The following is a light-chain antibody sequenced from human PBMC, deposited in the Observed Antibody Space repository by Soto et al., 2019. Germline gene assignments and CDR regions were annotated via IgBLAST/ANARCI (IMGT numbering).Light chain of an antibody. CDR2: EVT. CDR3: SSYVGTNFVNV. V-gene: IGLV2-8*01. Sequence: QSALTQPPSASGSPGESVTISCTGTSSDVGGYKYVSWYQQHPGKAPKLIIYEVTNRPSGVPDRFSGSKSGNTASLTVSGLQADDEADYFCSSYVGTNFVNVFGTGTKVTVL. CDR1: SSDVGGYKY. J-gene: IGLJ1*01.